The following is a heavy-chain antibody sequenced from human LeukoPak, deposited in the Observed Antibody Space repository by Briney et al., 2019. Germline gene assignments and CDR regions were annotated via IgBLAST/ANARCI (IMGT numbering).Heavy chain of an antibody. J-gene: IGHJ4*02. D-gene: IGHD7-27*01. Sequence: SETLSLTCIVSGASISTNTRYWGWVRQPPGKGLEWIASIHHTGTPYYNPSLKSRVTISVDTSKNQFSLQFSSVIAADTAVYYCMRHASGEPPRYWGQGTLVTASS. CDR2: IHHTGTP. CDR3: MRHASGEPPRY. CDR1: GASISTNTRY. V-gene: IGHV4-39*01.